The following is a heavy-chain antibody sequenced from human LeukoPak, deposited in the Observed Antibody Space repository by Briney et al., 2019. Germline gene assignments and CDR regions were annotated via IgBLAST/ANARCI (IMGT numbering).Heavy chain of an antibody. D-gene: IGHD6-13*01. V-gene: IGHV1-46*01. CDR3: ARDPPNGYIAAAGTKGPYDAFDI. CDR2: INPSCGST. J-gene: IGHJ3*02. CDR1: GYTFTSYY. Sequence: GASVKVSCKASGYTFTSYYMHWVRQAPGQGLEWMGIINPSCGSTSYAQKFQGRVTMTRDTSTSTVYMELSSLRSEDTAVYYCARDPPNGYIAAAGTKGPYDAFDIWGQGTMVTVSS.